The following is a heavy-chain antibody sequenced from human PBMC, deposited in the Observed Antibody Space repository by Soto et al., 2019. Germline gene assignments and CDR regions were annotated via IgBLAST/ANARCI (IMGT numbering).Heavy chain of an antibody. D-gene: IGHD3-10*01. CDR3: ARGVYGSGNYYTGPSAFDI. CDR2: TIPVFNTA. J-gene: IGHJ3*02. CDR1: GGTLSDHG. Sequence: QVQLEQSGAEVKKPGSSVKISCKASGGTLSDHGVSWLRQAPGQGLEWVGGTIPVFNTAKYAPKFQGRVTNGADKSANLASMELGSLRSYDPAFYYSARGVYGSGNYYTGPSAFDIWGQGTLVIVSS. V-gene: IGHV1-69*06.